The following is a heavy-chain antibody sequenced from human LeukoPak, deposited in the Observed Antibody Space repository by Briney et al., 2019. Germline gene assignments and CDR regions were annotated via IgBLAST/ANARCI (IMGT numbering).Heavy chain of an antibody. D-gene: IGHD1-14*01. Sequence: ASVKVSCKASGYTFTSYYMHWVRQAPGQGLEWMGWINPNSGGTNYAQKFQGRVTMTRDTSISTAYMELSRLRSDDTAVYYCARDRAITSIGSYYYYGMGVWGQGTTVTVSS. CDR2: INPNSGGT. CDR3: ARDRAITSIGSYYYYGMGV. CDR1: GYTFTSYY. J-gene: IGHJ6*02. V-gene: IGHV1-2*02.